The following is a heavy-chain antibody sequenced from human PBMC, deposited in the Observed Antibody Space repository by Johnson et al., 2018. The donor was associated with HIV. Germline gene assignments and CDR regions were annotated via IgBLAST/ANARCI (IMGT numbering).Heavy chain of an antibody. V-gene: IGHV3-11*04. CDR3: VRDAFDYRDASGRFGGAGFDI. CDR1: GFTFSDYY. J-gene: IGHJ3*02. D-gene: IGHD3-16*01. Sequence: QVQLVESGGGLVQPGGSLRLSCGGSGFTFSDYYMSWIRQAPGKGLEWVSYISSSTNTIYYADSVKGRFTISRDNAKNSLSLQMNSLKAEDTAVYFCVRDAFDYRDASGRFGGAGFDIWGQGTVVTVSS. CDR2: ISSSTNTI.